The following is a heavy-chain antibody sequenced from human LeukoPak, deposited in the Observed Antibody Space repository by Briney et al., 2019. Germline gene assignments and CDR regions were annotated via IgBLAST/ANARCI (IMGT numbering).Heavy chain of an antibody. CDR2: IIYTGTYI. J-gene: IGHJ4*02. CDR3: TRDSGTYRPIDY. D-gene: IGHD3-16*02. CDR1: SFNFKTYN. V-gene: IGHV3-21*01. Sequence: PGGSLRLSCSASSFNFKTYNINWVRQTPGKGLEWVSSIIYTGTYIYYSDSVKGRFTISRDNAESSVYLELNSLRVDDTAIYYCTRDSGTYRPIDYWGQGTLVTVSS.